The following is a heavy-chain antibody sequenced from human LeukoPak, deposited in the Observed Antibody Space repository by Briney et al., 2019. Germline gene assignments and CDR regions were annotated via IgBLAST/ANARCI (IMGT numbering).Heavy chain of an antibody. D-gene: IGHD3-22*01. V-gene: IGHV1-18*01. J-gene: IGHJ4*02. CDR1: GYIFISYG. CDR3: ARDVRGIVGMDYFDY. Sequence: ASVKLSCKACGYIFISYGISWVRQAPGQGLEWMGWISAYNGNTKYAQKLQGRVTMTTDTSTSTAYMELRSLRSDDTAVYYCARDVRGIVGMDYFDYWGQGTLVTVSS. CDR2: ISAYNGNT.